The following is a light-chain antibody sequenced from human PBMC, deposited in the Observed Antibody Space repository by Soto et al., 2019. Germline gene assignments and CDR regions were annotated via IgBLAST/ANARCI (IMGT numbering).Light chain of an antibody. Sequence: DIVLTHSPATLSFSLSQRATLSFGSSQSVSSYLAWYQQKRGQAPRLLIYDASKRATGIPARFSGSGSGTDFTLTISSLEPEDFAVYYCQQRSNWPPITFGQGTRLEIK. CDR3: QQRSNWPPIT. CDR1: QSVSSY. J-gene: IGKJ5*01. CDR2: DAS. V-gene: IGKV3-11*01.